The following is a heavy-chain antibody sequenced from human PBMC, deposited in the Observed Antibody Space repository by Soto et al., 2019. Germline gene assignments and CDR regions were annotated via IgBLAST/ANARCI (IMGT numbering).Heavy chain of an antibody. CDR2: IKQDGSEK. CDR1: GFTFSSYW. V-gene: IGHV3-7*05. Sequence: GGSLRLSCAASGFTFSSYWMSWVHQAPGKGLEWVANIKQDGSEKYYVDSVKGRFTISRDNAKNSLYLQMNSLKAEDTAVYYCARANVEMATITIYYYGMDVWGQGTTVTVSS. D-gene: IGHD5-12*01. CDR3: ARANVEMATITIYYYGMDV. J-gene: IGHJ6*02.